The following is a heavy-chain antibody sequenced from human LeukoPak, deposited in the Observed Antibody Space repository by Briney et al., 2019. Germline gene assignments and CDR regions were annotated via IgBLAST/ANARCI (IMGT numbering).Heavy chain of an antibody. CDR1: SASISSGRNY. CDR3: ARHLSGTTTAHYFDL. Sequence: SETLSLTCTVSSASISSGRNYWGWVRQSTGKGLEWIASVYFSGSSQYNPSLVSRAFISVDSSKNQVSLRLDSVTAADSAVYHCARHLSGTTTAHYFDLWGQGTLVTVSS. V-gene: IGHV4-39*01. J-gene: IGHJ4*02. CDR2: VYFSGSS. D-gene: IGHD4-17*01.